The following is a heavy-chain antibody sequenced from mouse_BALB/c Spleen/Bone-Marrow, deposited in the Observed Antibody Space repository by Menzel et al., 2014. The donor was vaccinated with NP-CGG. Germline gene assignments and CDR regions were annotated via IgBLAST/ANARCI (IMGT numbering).Heavy chain of an antibody. J-gene: IGHJ2*01. CDR2: ISSGGGST. V-gene: IGHV5-12-1*01. CDR3: AREVLRAYFDY. Sequence: EVHLVESGGGLVKPGGSLKLSCAASGFAFSSYDMSWVRQTPEKRLEWGAYISSGGGSTYYPDTVKGRFTISRDNAKNTLCLQMSSLKSEDTAMYYCAREVLRAYFDYWGQGTTLTVSS. CDR1: GFAFSSYD. D-gene: IGHD2-14*01.